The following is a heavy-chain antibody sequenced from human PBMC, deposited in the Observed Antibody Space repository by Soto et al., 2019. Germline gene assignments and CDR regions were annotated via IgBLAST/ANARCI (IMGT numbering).Heavy chain of an antibody. Sequence: LGESLKLSCKVSGYRFTNYWIGWVRQMPGKGLEWMGIIYPGDSETRYSPSFQGQVTISVDKSISTAYLQWSSLKASDTAMYYCARHEGYYGSPAAGLFDYWGQGTLVTVSS. V-gene: IGHV5-51*01. CDR3: ARHEGYYGSPAAGLFDY. CDR2: IYPGDSET. CDR1: GYRFTNYW. J-gene: IGHJ4*02. D-gene: IGHD3-10*01.